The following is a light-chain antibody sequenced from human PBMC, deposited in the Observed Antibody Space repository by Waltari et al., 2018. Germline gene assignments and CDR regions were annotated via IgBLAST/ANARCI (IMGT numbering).Light chain of an antibody. Sequence: IVLTQSPGTLSLSPGERATLSYRASQSVSIYLAWYQQKPGQAPRLLIYHTSTRATGIPDRFSGSGSGTDFSLTISGLEPEDFAVYYCQHYKNLPVSFGQGTRVEIK. CDR3: QHYKNLPVS. CDR2: HTS. J-gene: IGKJ1*01. V-gene: IGKV3-20*01. CDR1: QSVSIY.